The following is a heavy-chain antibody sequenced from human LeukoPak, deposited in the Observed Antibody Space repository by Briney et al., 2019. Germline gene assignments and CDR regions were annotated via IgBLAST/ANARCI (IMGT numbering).Heavy chain of an antibody. CDR1: GVSISSYY. J-gene: IGHJ4*02. CDR3: ARESGGSGSYVDY. Sequence: SETLSLTCTVSGVSISSYYWSWIRQPPGKGLEWVGYIYYSGSTNYNPSLESRVTISVDTSKNQFSLKLSSVTAADTAVYYCARESGGSGSYVDYWGQGTLVTVSS. V-gene: IGHV4-59*01. D-gene: IGHD3-10*01. CDR2: IYYSGST.